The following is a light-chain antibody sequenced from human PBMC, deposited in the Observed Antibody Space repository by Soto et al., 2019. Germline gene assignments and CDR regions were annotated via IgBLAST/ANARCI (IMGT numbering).Light chain of an antibody. CDR3: QQYNNWPPWT. V-gene: IGKV1-6*01. CDR1: QGIGSD. Sequence: AIQMTQSPSSLSASVGDRVTITCRASQGIGSDLGWYQQKPGKAPKVLIYGISSLQSGVPSRFSGSGSGTDFTLTISSLQSEDFAVYYCQQYNNWPPWTFGQGTKVDIK. J-gene: IGKJ1*01. CDR2: GIS.